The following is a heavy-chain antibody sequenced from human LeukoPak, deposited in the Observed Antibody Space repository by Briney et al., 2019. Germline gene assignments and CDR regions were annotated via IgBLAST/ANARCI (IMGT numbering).Heavy chain of an antibody. V-gene: IGHV3-30*03. CDR2: MSNDGISK. Sequence: GRSLRLSCAASGFTFSTYGMHWVRQAPGKGLEWVAQMSNDGISKFYADSVKGRFTISRDNAKNTLYLQMDSLRADDTAVYYCARDVGDGFDIWGQGTMVTVSS. J-gene: IGHJ3*02. CDR1: GFTFSTYG. CDR3: ARDVGDGFDI. D-gene: IGHD2-21*02.